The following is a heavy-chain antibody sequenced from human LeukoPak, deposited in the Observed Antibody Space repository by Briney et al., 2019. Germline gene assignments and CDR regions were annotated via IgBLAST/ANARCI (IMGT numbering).Heavy chain of an antibody. CDR1: GFTFSSYA. V-gene: IGHV3-23*01. D-gene: IGHD3-10*01. Sequence: GGSLRLSCAASGFTFSSYAMSWVRQAPGKGLEWVSAISGSGGSTYYADSVKGRFTISRENSKNTLYLQMNSLRAEGTAVYYCARETYYYGSGSYYHWFDPWGQGTLVTVSS. CDR2: ISGSGGST. J-gene: IGHJ5*02. CDR3: ARETYYYGSGSYYHWFDP.